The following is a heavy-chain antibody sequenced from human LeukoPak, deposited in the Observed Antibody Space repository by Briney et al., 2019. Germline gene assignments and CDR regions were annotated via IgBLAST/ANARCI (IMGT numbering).Heavy chain of an antibody. CDR2: INPSGGST. CDR3: AKDIVVVPAASNFDY. Sequence: ASVKVSCKASGYTFTSYYMHWVRQAPGQGLEWMGIINPSGGSTSYAQKFQGRVTMTRDTSTSTVYMELSSLRSEDTAVYYCAKDIVVVPAASNFDYWGQGTLVTVSS. D-gene: IGHD2-2*01. CDR1: GYTFTSYY. J-gene: IGHJ4*02. V-gene: IGHV1-46*01.